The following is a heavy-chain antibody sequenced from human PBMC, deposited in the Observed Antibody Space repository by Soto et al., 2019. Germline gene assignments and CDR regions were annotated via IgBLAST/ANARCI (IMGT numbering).Heavy chain of an antibody. D-gene: IGHD5-12*01. CDR2: ISYDGSNK. J-gene: IGHJ3*02. V-gene: IGHV3-30-3*01. Sequence: QVQLVESGGGVVQPGRSLRLSCAASGFTFSSYAIHWVRQAPGKGLEWVAVISYDGSNKYYADSAKGRFTISRDNSKNTLYLQMNSLRAEDTAVYYCARVVVGTDYDAFDIWGQRTMVTVSS. CDR1: GFTFSSYA. CDR3: ARVVVGTDYDAFDI.